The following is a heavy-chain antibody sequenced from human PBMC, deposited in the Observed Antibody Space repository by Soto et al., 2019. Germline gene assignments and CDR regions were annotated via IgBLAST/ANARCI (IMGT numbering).Heavy chain of an antibody. CDR1: GFTFSSYV. V-gene: IGHV3-30-3*01. CDR3: ASPYRYCSSTSCYGGFDY. D-gene: IGHD2-2*01. J-gene: IGHJ4*02. Sequence: QVQLVESGGGVVQPGRSLRLSCAASGFTFSSYVMHWVRQAPGKGLEWVAVISYDGSNKYYADSVQGRFTISRDNSKRTLFLQMNSLRAEDTAVYYCASPYRYCSSTSCYGGFDYWGQGTLVTVSS. CDR2: ISYDGSNK.